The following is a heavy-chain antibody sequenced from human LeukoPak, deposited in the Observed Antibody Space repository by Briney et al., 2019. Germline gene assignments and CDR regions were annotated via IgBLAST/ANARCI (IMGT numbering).Heavy chain of an antibody. Sequence: GASLKISCKGSGYSFTSYWFSWVRQMPGKGLEWMGIIYPDDSDTRYSPSFQGQVTITADKSISTAYLQWSSLKASDNAMYYCARQRRSSGWPNDYWGQGTLVTVSS. CDR2: IYPDDSDT. CDR3: ARQRRSSGWPNDY. D-gene: IGHD6-19*01. CDR1: GYSFTSYW. J-gene: IGHJ4*02. V-gene: IGHV5-51*01.